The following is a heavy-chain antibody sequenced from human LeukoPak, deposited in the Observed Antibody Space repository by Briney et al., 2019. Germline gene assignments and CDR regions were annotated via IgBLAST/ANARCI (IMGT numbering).Heavy chain of an antibody. CDR3: ARDIHDYMDV. J-gene: IGHJ6*03. CDR2: ISGSGGST. CDR1: GFTFSSYE. Sequence: PGGSLRLSCAASGFTFSSYEMNWVRQAPGKGLEWVSAISGSGGSTYYADSVKGRFTISRDDAKNTVYLQMNSLRAEDTAVYYCARDIHDYMDVWGKGTTVTVSS. V-gene: IGHV3-23*01.